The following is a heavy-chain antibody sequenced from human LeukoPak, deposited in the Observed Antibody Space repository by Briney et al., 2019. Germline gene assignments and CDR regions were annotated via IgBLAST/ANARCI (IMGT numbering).Heavy chain of an antibody. D-gene: IGHD2-15*01. CDR3: ARAEPRGYCSGSSCYSRHFDY. J-gene: IGHJ4*02. CDR1: GGSISSYY. Sequence: PSETPSLTCTVSGGSISSYYWSWIRQPSGKGLEWIGYMYYSGSTNYNPSLKSRVTISVDTSKNQFSLKLSSVTAADTAVYYCARAEPRGYCSGSSCYSRHFDYWGQGTLVTVSS. CDR2: MYYSGST. V-gene: IGHV4-59*01.